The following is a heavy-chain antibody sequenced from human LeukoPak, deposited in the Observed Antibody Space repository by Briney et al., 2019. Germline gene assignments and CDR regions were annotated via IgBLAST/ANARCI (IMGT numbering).Heavy chain of an antibody. CDR1: GFNFRYYA. J-gene: IGHJ4*02. CDR2: ISEGADIT. V-gene: IGHV3-23*01. Sequence: GGSLRLSCAASGFNFRYYAVTWVRQAPGEGLECVSGISEGADITYYGGSVKGRFTISRDNSKNTLYLQMNSLRAEDTAVYYCAKQNSRGFDYWGQGTLVTVSS. D-gene: IGHD1-7*01. CDR3: AKQNSRGFDY.